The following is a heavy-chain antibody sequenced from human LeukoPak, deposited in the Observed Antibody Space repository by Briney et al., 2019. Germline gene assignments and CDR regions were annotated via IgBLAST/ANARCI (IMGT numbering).Heavy chain of an antibody. CDR1: VYTFTGYY. J-gene: IGHJ6*03. CDR2: INPNSGGT. CDR3: ARCCSGGSCYYYYYMDI. D-gene: IGHD2-15*01. Sequence: ASVKVSCKASVYTFTGYYMHWVRQAPGQGIEWMGWINPNSGGTKYAQKSQGRVTMTRDTSISTAYMELSRLRSDATAVYYCARCCSGGSCYYYYYMDIWGKETTVTVSS. V-gene: IGHV1-2*02.